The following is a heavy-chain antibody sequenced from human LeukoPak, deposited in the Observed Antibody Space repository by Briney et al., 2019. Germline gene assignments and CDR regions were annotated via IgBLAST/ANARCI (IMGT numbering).Heavy chain of an antibody. D-gene: IGHD3-22*01. Sequence: GGSLRLSCAASGXTFSSYNMNWVRQAPGKGLEWVSSISSTSSYIYYADSVKGRFTISRDNAKNSLYLQMNSLRAEDTAVYYCARVHYYDSSGYSHWGQGTLVTVSS. V-gene: IGHV3-21*01. CDR3: ARVHYYDSSGYSH. CDR1: GXTFSSYN. CDR2: ISSTSSYI. J-gene: IGHJ4*02.